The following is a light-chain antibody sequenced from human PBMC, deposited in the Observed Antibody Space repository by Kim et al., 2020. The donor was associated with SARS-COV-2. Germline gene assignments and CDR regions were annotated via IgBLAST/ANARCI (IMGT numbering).Light chain of an antibody. CDR3: QQCSGSRT. CDR1: RGVVANN. V-gene: IGKV3-20*01. J-gene: IGKJ1*01. CDR2: AAS. Sequence: LCQGEIATLSCRPGRGVVANNLARYHHKPGQAPRLPLCAASRRATYIPDTFNGSGSGRDFTLSMGGLGPEDLALHYCQQCSGSRTYGQGTKVVIK.